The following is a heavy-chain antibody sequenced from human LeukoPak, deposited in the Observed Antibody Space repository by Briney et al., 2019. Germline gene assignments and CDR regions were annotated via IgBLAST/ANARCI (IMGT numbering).Heavy chain of an antibody. Sequence: GESLKISCKGSGYIFTNFWIGWVRQMPGIGLEWMGIIYPGDSYTRYSPSFQGQVTISADKSINTAYLQWSSLKASDTAMYYCVRRGDSDWNYFGGWGQGTLVTVSS. J-gene: IGHJ4*02. CDR1: GYIFTNFW. CDR3: VRRGDSDWNYFGG. CDR2: IYPGDSYT. D-gene: IGHD6-19*01. V-gene: IGHV5-51*01.